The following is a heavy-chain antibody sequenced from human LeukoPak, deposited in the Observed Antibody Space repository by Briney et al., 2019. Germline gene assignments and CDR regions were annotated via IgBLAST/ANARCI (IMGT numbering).Heavy chain of an antibody. J-gene: IGHJ4*02. V-gene: IGHV4-39*01. D-gene: IGHD2-15*01. CDR3: ARHWVVVAATALDY. Sequence: PSETLSLTCTVSGGSISSSSYYWGWIRQPPGTGLEWIGSIYYSGSTYYNPSLKSRVTISVDTSKNQFSLKLSSVTAADTAVYYCARHWVVVAATALDYWGQGTLVTVSS. CDR1: GGSISSSSYY. CDR2: IYYSGST.